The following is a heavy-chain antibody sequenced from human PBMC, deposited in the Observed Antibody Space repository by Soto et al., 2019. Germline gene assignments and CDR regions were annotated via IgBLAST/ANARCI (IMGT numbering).Heavy chain of an antibody. CDR1: GYTFTSYG. CDR3: AITAKYDIVSGYYSDY. CDR2: ISAYNGNT. Sequence: ASVKVSCKASGYTFTSYGISWVRQAPGQGLEWMGWISAYNGNTNYAQKLQGRVTMTTDTSTSTAYMELRSLRSDDTAVYYCAITAKYDIVSGYYSDYWGQGTLVTVSS. J-gene: IGHJ4*02. V-gene: IGHV1-18*01. D-gene: IGHD3-9*01.